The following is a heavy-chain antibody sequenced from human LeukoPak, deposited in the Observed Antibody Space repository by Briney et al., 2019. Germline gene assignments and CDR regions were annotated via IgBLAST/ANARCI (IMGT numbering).Heavy chain of an antibody. CDR3: ARERYYYDSSAMDI. CDR1: GFTFDDYA. V-gene: IGHV4-30-2*01. CDR2: IYHSGST. J-gene: IGHJ3*02. Sequence: LRLSCAASGFTFDDYAMHWIRQPPGKGLEWIGYIYHSGSTYYNPSLKSRVTISVDRSKNQFSLKLSSVTAADTAVYYCARERYYYDSSAMDIWGQGTMVTVPS. D-gene: IGHD3-22*01.